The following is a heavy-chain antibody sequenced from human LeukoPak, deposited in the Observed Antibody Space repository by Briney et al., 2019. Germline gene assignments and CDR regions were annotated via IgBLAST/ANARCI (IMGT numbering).Heavy chain of an antibody. J-gene: IGHJ5*02. CDR1: GYTFTSYD. CDR3: ARVVPTTAMLTWNWFVP. V-gene: IGHV1-8*01. Sequence: ASVKVSCKASGYTFTSYDINWVRRAPGQGLEGRGGMNTNSANTCYAQNFQRTVTLTLHTSIRTPYLELSSLRSEDTAVYYCARVVPTTAMLTWNWFVPWGQGTLVTVSS. D-gene: IGHD5-18*01. CDR2: MNTNSANT.